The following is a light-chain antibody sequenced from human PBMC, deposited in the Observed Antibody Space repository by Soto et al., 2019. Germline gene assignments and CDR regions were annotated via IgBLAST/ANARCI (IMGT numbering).Light chain of an antibody. CDR2: HSS. V-gene: IGKV3-15*01. CDR1: QNVNSN. CDR3: QQYNDWPPMYT. J-gene: IGKJ2*01. Sequence: EIVMTQSPATLSVSPGERATLSCRASQNVNSNLAWYQQKPGQAPRLLIYHSSTRATGVPARFSGSGSGTECALTISTLQSEDFAVYYCQQYNDWPPMYTFGQGTKLEIK.